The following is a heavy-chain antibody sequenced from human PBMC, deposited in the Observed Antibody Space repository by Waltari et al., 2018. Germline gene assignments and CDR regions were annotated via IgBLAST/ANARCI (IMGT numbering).Heavy chain of an antibody. J-gene: IGHJ6*02. Sequence: QVQLQESGPGLVKPSETLSLTCPVTGCSISSYYWSWIRQPPGKGLEWIGYIYYSGSTNYNPSLKSRVTISVDTSKNQFSLKLSSVTAADTAVYYCARDGTYGMDVWGQGTTVTVSS. CDR1: GCSISSYY. CDR3: ARDGTYGMDV. CDR2: IYYSGST. V-gene: IGHV4-59*01. D-gene: IGHD1-26*01.